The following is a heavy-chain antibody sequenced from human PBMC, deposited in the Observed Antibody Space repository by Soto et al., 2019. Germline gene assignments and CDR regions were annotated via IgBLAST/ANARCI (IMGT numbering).Heavy chain of an antibody. CDR2: ISYDGSNK. Sequence: QVQLVESGGGVVQPGRSLRLSCAASGFTFSSYGMHWVRQAPGKGLEWVAVISYDGSNKYYADSVKGRFTISRDNSKNTLYRQMNSLRAEDTAVYYCAKDRKPRQLSPLDYWGQGTLVTVSS. CDR3: AKDRKPRQLSPLDY. D-gene: IGHD1-1*01. J-gene: IGHJ4*02. CDR1: GFTFSSYG. V-gene: IGHV3-30*18.